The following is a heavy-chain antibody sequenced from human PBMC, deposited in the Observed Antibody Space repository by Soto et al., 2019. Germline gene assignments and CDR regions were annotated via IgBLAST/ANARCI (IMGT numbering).Heavy chain of an antibody. CDR1: GGSISSSSYY. Sequence: KTSETLSLTCIVSGGSISSSSYYWGWIRQPPGKGLEWIGSIYYSGSTYSNPSLMSRVTIFVDTSKNQFSLKLSSVSAADTAVYYCASLSIGSCRGGACYSSFDYWGQGTPVTVSS. D-gene: IGHD2-15*01. CDR3: ASLSIGSCRGGACYSSFDY. CDR2: IYYSGST. J-gene: IGHJ4*02. V-gene: IGHV4-39*01.